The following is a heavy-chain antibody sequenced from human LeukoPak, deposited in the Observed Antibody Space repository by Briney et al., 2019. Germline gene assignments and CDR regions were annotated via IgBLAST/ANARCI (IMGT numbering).Heavy chain of an antibody. CDR3: ARQYYYDSSGYYPNYYYYYGMDV. J-gene: IGHJ6*02. CDR2: IYPGDSDT. V-gene: IGHV5-51*01. Sequence: GESLKISCKGSGYSFYGYWIAWVRQMPGKGLEWMGIIYPGDSDTRYSPSFQGQVTISADKSISTAYLRWSSLKASDTAMYYCARQYYYDSSGYYPNYYYYYGMDVWGQGTTVTVSS. D-gene: IGHD3-22*01. CDR1: GYSFYGYW.